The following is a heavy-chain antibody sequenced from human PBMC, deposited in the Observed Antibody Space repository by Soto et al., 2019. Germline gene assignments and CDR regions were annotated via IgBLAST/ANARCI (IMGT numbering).Heavy chain of an antibody. D-gene: IGHD5-18*01. CDR2: ISYDGSNK. V-gene: IGHV3-30-3*01. CDR1: GFTFSSYA. CDR3: ARAAEDTAMVPDYYYYGMDV. J-gene: IGHJ6*02. Sequence: GGSLRLSCAASGFTFSSYAMHWVRQAPGKGLEWVAVISYDGSNKYYADSVKGRFTISRDNSKNTLYLQMNSLRAEDTAVYYCARAAEDTAMVPDYYYYGMDVWGQGTTVTVSS.